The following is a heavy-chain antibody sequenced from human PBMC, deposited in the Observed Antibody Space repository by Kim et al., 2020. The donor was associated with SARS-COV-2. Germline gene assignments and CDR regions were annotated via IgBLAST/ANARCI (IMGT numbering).Heavy chain of an antibody. CDR2: IYYTGST. V-gene: IGHV4-31*03. D-gene: IGHD1-20*01. CDR3: ARMYNWNKYFDF. Sequence: SETLSLTCNVSGGSITSGGFYWTWIRQRPLRGLEYIGYIYYTGSTYYNPSLESRVSLSVDTSKNQISLRLSSVTAAATAVYFCARMYNWNKYFDFWGPG. J-gene: IGHJ4*02. CDR1: GGSITSGGFY.